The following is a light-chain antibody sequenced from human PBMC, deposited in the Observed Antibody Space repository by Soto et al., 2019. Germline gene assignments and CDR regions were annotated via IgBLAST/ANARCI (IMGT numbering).Light chain of an antibody. V-gene: IGLV1-40*01. J-gene: IGLJ2*01. Sequence: QSVLTQPPSVSGAPGQRITLACTGSTSNIGAGYDVHWYRQFPGAAHKALLSTKSHRPSGVPDRFSASKSGTSASLAITGLQREDEAEYYCQSYDSGRGGLVFGTGTQLPVL. CDR1: TSNIGAGYD. CDR2: TKS. CDR3: QSYDSGRGGLV.